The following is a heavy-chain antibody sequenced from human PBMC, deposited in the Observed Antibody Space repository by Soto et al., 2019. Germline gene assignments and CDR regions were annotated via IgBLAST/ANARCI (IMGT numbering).Heavy chain of an antibody. Sequence: QITLKESGPTLVNPTQTLTLTCIFSGFSLTTSEVGVAWIRQSPGKALEWLALMYWDGDKRYSPFLKSRLTITKDTSNTQVVLTMTNMDPVDTGTYYCAHKGGRGAGMDVWGQGTTVTVSS. CDR3: AHKGGRGAGMDV. J-gene: IGHJ6*02. CDR2: MYWDGDK. D-gene: IGHD2-15*01. CDR1: GFSLTTSEVG. V-gene: IGHV2-5*02.